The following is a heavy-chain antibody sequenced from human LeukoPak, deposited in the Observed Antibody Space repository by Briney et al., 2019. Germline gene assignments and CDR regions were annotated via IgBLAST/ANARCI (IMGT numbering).Heavy chain of an antibody. CDR2: IIPILGIA. D-gene: IGHD3-22*01. CDR1: GGTFSSYT. CDR3: ARDVYYDSSGYPDYYYYYGMDV. J-gene: IGHJ6*02. Sequence: SVKVSCKASGGTFSSYTISWVRQAPGQGLEWMGRIIPILGIANYAQKFRGRVTITADKSTSTAYMELSSLRSEDTAVYYCARDVYYDSSGYPDYYYYYGMDVWGQGTTVTVSS. V-gene: IGHV1-69*04.